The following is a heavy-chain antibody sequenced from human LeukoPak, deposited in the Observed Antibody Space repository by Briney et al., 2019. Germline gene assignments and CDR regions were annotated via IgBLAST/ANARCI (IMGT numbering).Heavy chain of an antibody. Sequence: SETLSLTCAVHGGSFSGYYWSWIRQPPGKGLEWIGEINHSGSTNYNPSLKSRVTISVDTSKNQFSLKLSSVTAADTAVYYCARKDGSSSPPFDYWGQGTLVTVSS. J-gene: IGHJ4*02. V-gene: IGHV4-34*01. D-gene: IGHD6-6*01. CDR3: ARKDGSSSPPFDY. CDR1: GGSFSGYY. CDR2: INHSGST.